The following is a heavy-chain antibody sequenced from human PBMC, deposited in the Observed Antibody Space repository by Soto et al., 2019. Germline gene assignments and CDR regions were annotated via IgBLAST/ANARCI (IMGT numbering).Heavy chain of an antibody. CDR3: VRDGTKSLRDWFDP. CDR2: IYASGNT. CDR1: GDSISGFY. Sequence: SETLSLTCTVSGDSISGFYWSWIRKSAGKSLEWIGRIYASGNTVYNPSLESRVMMSVDTPTKQVSRKLRSVTAADTAVYYCVRDGTKSLRDWFDPWAQGISVTASS. V-gene: IGHV4-4*07. D-gene: IGHD1-1*01. J-gene: IGHJ5*02.